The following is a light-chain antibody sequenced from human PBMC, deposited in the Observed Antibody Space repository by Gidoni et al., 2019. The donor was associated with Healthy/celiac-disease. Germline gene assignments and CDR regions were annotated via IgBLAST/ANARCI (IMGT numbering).Light chain of an antibody. CDR3: QQRSNWPPLT. J-gene: IGKJ4*01. CDR2: DAS. Sequence: IVFTQSPATLSLSPGERATPSCRASQSVSSYLAWYQQKPGQAPRLLIYDASNRATGIPARCSGSGSGTDFTLTISSLEPEDVAVYYCQQRSNWPPLTFGGGTKLEIK. CDR1: QSVSSY. V-gene: IGKV3-11*01.